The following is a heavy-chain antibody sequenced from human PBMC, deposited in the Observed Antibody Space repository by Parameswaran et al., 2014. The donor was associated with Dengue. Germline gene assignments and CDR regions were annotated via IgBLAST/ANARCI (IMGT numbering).Heavy chain of an antibody. CDR3: TRVRQQLISLPFDY. Sequence: VRQAPGKGLEWVGFIRSKAYGGTTECAASVKDRFTLSRDDSKTIAYLQMNSLKTEDTAVYYCTRVRQQLISLPFDYWGQGTLVTVSS. J-gene: IGHJ4*02. D-gene: IGHD6-13*01. V-gene: IGHV3-49*02. CDR2: IRSKAYGGTT.